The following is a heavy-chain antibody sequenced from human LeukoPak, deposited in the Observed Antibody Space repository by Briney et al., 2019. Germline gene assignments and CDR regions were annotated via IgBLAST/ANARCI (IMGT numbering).Heavy chain of an antibody. CDR1: GFTFSSYA. CDR2: ISGSGGST. Sequence: GGSLRLSCAASGFTFSSYAMSWVRQAPGKGLEWVSAISGSGGSTYYADSVKGRFTISRDNSKNTLYLQMNSLRAEDTAVYSCAKDMGYCSSATCYGLDYWGQGTLVTVSS. V-gene: IGHV3-23*01. CDR3: AKDMGYCSSATCYGLDY. J-gene: IGHJ4*02. D-gene: IGHD2-2*01.